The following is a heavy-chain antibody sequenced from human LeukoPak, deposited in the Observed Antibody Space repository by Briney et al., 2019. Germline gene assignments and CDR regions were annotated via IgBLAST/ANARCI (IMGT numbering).Heavy chain of an antibody. V-gene: IGHV3-74*01. Sequence: GGSLRLSCVASGFTFSSYGSYWMNWVRQAPGKGLVWVSRINSDGSYTTYADSVKGRFTISRDNSKNTLYLQMDSLRAEDTAVYYCVRDRGGVAAAGTVGHGDSWGQGTLVTVSS. CDR2: INSDGSYT. CDR1: GFTFSSYGSYW. D-gene: IGHD6-13*01. CDR3: VRDRGGVAAAGTVGHGDS. J-gene: IGHJ4*02.